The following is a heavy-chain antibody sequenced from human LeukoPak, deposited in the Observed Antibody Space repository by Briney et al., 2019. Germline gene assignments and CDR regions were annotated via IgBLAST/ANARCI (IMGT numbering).Heavy chain of an antibody. D-gene: IGHD3-22*01. Sequence: PGGSLRLSCAASGFTFSGYWMHWVRQAPGKGLVWVSRINSDGTYTTYADSVKGRFTISRDNAKNTLYLQMNSLRAEDTAVYYCATDRDYYYDSSGVEPFDYWGQGTLVTVSS. J-gene: IGHJ4*02. V-gene: IGHV3-74*01. CDR3: ATDRDYYYDSSGVEPFDY. CDR2: INSDGTYT. CDR1: GFTFSGYW.